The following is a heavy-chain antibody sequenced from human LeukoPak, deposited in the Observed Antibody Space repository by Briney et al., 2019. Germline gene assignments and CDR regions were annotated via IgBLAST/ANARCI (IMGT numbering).Heavy chain of an antibody. V-gene: IGHV3-23*01. CDR2: ISGSGDST. CDR3: AKRRAAAGTFGAFDI. Sequence: PGGSLRLSCAASGFTFSSYAMSWVRQAPGKGLEWVSGISGSGDSTYYGDSVKGRFTISRDNSKNTLYLQMNSLRGEDTAVYYCAKRRAAAGTFGAFDIWGQGTMVTVSS. D-gene: IGHD6-13*01. J-gene: IGHJ3*02. CDR1: GFTFSSYA.